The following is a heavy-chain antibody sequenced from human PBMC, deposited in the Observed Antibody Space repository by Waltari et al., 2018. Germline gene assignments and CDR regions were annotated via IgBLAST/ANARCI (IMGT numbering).Heavy chain of an antibody. CDR1: GYTFSDFY. V-gene: IGHV1-2*02. J-gene: IGHJ4*02. D-gene: IGHD4-17*01. CDR3: ARGNPLHNGDRMIFAY. Sequence: QVQLVQSGAEVKTPGASVKVSCKASGYTFSDFYMPLLRQAPGQGLEWMGFINPNSGDTKYAQTFQGRVTMTRDMSITTAYMELSSLRSDDTAAYYCARGNPLHNGDRMIFAYWGQGALVAVSS. CDR2: INPNSGDT.